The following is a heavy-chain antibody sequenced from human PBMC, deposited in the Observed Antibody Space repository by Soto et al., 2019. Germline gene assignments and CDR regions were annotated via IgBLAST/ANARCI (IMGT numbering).Heavy chain of an antibody. V-gene: IGHV3-23*01. CDR1: GFTFSSYA. Sequence: QPGGSLRLSCEASGFTFSSYAMNWVRQAPGKGLEWVSAISGSGGSPYYTDSVKGRFTISRDNFENTLYLQMNSLRAEDTAIYYCAKDYFNRPPNFTSMDVWGQGTTVTVSS. CDR2: ISGSGGSP. J-gene: IGHJ6*02. CDR3: AKDYFNRPPNFTSMDV. D-gene: IGHD1-7*01.